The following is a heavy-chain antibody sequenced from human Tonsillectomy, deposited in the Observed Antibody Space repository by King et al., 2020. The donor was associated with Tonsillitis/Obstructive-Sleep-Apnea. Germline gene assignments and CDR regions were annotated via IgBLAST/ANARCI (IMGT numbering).Heavy chain of an antibody. CDR3: ARVIRYASSYFYYYYMDG. V-gene: IGHV4-59*01. CDR2: IYSSGST. D-gene: IGHD2-2*01. Sequence: VQLQESGPGLVKPSETLSLTCSVSGGSISSYYWSWIRQPPGKGLEWIGYIYSSGSTNYNPSLKSRVTISVDTSKNQFSLRLSSVTAADTAVYYCARVIRYASSYFYYYYMDGWGKGTTVTVSS. J-gene: IGHJ6*03. CDR1: GGSISSYY.